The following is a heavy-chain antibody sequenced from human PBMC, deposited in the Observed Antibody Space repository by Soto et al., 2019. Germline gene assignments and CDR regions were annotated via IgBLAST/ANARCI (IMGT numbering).Heavy chain of an antibody. Sequence: EVQLVESGGDLVQPGGSLRLSCAGSGFNFRQAWMSWVRQAPGKGLEWVGRIKSKFYGETIDYAAPVKGRFTISRDDSETTLFLQMSSLQTEDTAVYYCVIDDYHNRGGYFYDPFDFRGQGTMVTVSS. D-gene: IGHD3-16*01. CDR3: VIDDYHNRGGYFYDPFDF. CDR2: IKSKFYGETI. CDR1: GFNFRQAW. V-gene: IGHV3-15*01. J-gene: IGHJ3*01.